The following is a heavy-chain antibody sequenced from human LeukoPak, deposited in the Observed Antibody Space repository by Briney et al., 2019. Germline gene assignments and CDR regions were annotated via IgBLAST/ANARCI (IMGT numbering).Heavy chain of an antibody. CDR2: IYPGDSDT. Sequence: GESLQISCEGSRYSFSSYWIGWVRQMPGKGLEWMGIIYPGDSDTRYSPSFQGQVTISADKSISTAYLQWSSLKASDTAMYYCARHQSSGWYIDYWGQGTLVTVSS. D-gene: IGHD6-19*01. V-gene: IGHV5-51*01. J-gene: IGHJ4*02. CDR3: ARHQSSGWYIDY. CDR1: RYSFSSYW.